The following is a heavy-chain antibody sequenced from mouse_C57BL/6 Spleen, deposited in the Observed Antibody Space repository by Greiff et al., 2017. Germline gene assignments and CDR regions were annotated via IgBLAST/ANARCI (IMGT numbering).Heavy chain of an antibody. CDR1: GYTFPDYY. V-gene: IGHV1-26*01. CDR3: AGANWDVFAY. Sequence: EVQLQQSGPELVKPGASVKISCKASGYTFPDYYMNWVKQSHGKSLEWIGDIHPTKGGTSYNQKFKGKATLTVDKSSSTAYMELRSLTSEDSSVYYCAGANWDVFAYWGQGTLVTVSA. D-gene: IGHD4-1*01. J-gene: IGHJ3*01. CDR2: IHPTKGGT.